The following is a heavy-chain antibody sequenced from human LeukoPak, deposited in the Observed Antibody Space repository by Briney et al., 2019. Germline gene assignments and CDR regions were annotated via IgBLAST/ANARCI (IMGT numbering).Heavy chain of an antibody. CDR1: GFTFSTYS. D-gene: IGHD1-26*01. V-gene: IGHV3-7*01. Sequence: PGGSLRLSCAASGFTFSTYSMNWVRQAPGKGLEWVANIKQDGSEKYYVDSVKGRFTISRDNAKNSLYLQMNSLRAEDTAVYYCARAPGQSYYYYYYYMDVWGKGTTVTISS. CDR3: ARAPGQSYYYYYYYMDV. CDR2: IKQDGSEK. J-gene: IGHJ6*03.